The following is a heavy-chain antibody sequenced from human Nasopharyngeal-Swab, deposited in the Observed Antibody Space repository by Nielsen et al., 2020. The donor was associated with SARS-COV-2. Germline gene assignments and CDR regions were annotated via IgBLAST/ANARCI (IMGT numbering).Heavy chain of an antibody. J-gene: IGHJ6*02. Sequence: SETLSLTCTVSGGSISSGSYYWSWIRQPAGKGLEWIGRIYTSGSTNYNPSLKSRVTISVDTSKNQFSLKLSPVTAADTAVYYCARVYYDFWSGYYPYGMDVWGQGTTVTVSS. CDR3: ARVYYDFWSGYYPYGMDV. D-gene: IGHD3-3*01. V-gene: IGHV4-61*02. CDR2: IYTSGST. CDR1: GGSISSGSYY.